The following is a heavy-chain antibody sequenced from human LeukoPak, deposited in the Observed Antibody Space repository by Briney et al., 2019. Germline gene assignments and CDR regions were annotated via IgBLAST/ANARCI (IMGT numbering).Heavy chain of an antibody. D-gene: IGHD3-22*01. J-gene: IGHJ3*02. CDR3: ARDRNYYDSSGYALSAFDI. Sequence: PGGSLRLSCAASGFTFSSYSMNWVRQAPGKGLEWVSSISSSSSYIYYADSVKGRFTISRDNAKNSLYLQMNSLRAEDTAVYYCARDRNYYDSSGYALSAFDIWGQGTMVTVSS. CDR1: GFTFSSYS. CDR2: ISSSSSYI. V-gene: IGHV3-21*01.